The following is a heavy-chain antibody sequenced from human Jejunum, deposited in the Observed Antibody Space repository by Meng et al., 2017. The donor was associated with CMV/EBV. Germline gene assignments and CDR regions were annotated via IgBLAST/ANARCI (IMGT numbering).Heavy chain of an antibody. J-gene: IGHJ4*02. Sequence: KVSCKTYGYAFSDYVISWVRQAPGQGLEWIGWVSSYTDNTKYAPKFQGRVTMTADASTTTAHLELRSLRSDDTAVYYCARKQWEPDYWGQGTLVTVSS. CDR2: VSSYTDNT. V-gene: IGHV1-18*01. CDR3: ARKQWEPDY. CDR1: GYAFSDYV. D-gene: IGHD1-26*01.